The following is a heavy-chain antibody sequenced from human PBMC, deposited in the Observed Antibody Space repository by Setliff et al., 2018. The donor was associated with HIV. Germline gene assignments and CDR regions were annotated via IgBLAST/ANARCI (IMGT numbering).Heavy chain of an antibody. Sequence: SETLSLTCTVSDGSVYGHYWNWIRQPPGKGLEWIGYFYFSGNTNYNPSLKSRATISVDPSKTQFSLKLSSVTAADTAVYYCARGAYAYSQHHIDFWGQGTLVTVSS. CDR3: ARGAYAYSQHHIDF. D-gene: IGHD3-16*01. J-gene: IGHJ4*02. CDR1: DGSVYGHY. CDR2: FYFSGNT. V-gene: IGHV4-59*02.